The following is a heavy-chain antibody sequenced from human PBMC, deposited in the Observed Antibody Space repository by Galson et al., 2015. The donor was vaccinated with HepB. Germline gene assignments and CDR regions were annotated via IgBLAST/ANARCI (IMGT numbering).Heavy chain of an antibody. V-gene: IGHV3-23*01. CDR3: VKYCRGGTCYGYYFDY. J-gene: IGHJ4*02. CDR2: ISDSGGDT. D-gene: IGHD2-15*01. CDR1: GFTFSNSA. Sequence: SLRLSCAASGFTFSNSAMSWVRQAPGKGLEWVSTISDSGGDTYYADSVKGRFTISRDNSKDTLYLPMYSLRAEDTAVYYCVKYCRGGTCYGYYFDYWGQGTLVTVAS.